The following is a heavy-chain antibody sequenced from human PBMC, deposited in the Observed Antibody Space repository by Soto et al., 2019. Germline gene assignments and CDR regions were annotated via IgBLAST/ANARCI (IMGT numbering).Heavy chain of an antibody. Sequence: PSESLALTCAVSGGCMSSGEYYWSWIRQPPGKGLEWIGYIYYSGSTYYNPSLKSRVTISVDTSKNQFSQKLSSVTAADTAVYYCASSNDTPFTSSLDPFDYWGQGTLVTVSS. J-gene: IGHJ4*02. D-gene: IGHD3-22*01. CDR2: IYYSGST. V-gene: IGHV4-30-4*01. CDR1: GGCMSSGEYY. CDR3: ASSNDTPFTSSLDPFDY.